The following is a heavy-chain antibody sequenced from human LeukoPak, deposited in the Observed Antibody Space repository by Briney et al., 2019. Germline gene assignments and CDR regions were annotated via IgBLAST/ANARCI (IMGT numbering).Heavy chain of an antibody. V-gene: IGHV1-69*05. Sequence: GASVKVSCKASGGTFSSYAISWVRQAPGQGLEWMGGIIPIFGTANYAQKFQGRVTITTDESTSTAYMELSSLRSEDTAVYYCARGSIAARGYYYYYMDVWGKGTTVTVSS. D-gene: IGHD6-6*01. CDR3: ARGSIAARGYYYYYMDV. CDR2: IIPIFGTA. CDR1: GGTFSSYA. J-gene: IGHJ6*03.